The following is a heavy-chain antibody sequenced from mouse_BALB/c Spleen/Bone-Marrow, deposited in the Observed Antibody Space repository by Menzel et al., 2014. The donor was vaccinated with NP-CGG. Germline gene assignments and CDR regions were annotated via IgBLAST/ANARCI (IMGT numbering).Heavy chain of an antibody. J-gene: IGHJ3*01. CDR1: GFTFSSFG. CDR2: ISSGSSTI. CDR3: ARSPWFAY. V-gene: IGHV5-17*02. Sequence: VQLQQSGGGLVQPGGSRKLSCAASGFTFSSFGMHWVRQAPEKGLEWVAYISSGSSTIYYADTVKGRFTISRDNPKSTLFLQMTGLRSEDTAMYYCARSPWFAYWGQGTRVSVSA.